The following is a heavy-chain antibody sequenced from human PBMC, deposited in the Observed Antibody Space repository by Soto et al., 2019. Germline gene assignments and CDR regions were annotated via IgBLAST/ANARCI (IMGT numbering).Heavy chain of an antibody. CDR1: GGSISSYY. D-gene: IGHD5-18*01. CDR2: IYYSGST. CDR3: AARGYSYGYFDY. Sequence: SETLSLTCTVSGGSISSYYWSWIRQPPGKGLEWIGYIYYSGSTNYNPSLKSRVTISVDTSKNQFSLKLSSVTAADTAVYYCAARGYSYGYFDYWGQGTLVTVSS. J-gene: IGHJ4*02. V-gene: IGHV4-59*01.